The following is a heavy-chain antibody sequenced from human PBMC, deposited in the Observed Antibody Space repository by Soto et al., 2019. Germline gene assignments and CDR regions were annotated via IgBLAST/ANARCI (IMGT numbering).Heavy chain of an antibody. CDR1: GGSISTNNFY. CDR2: IYYTGRT. V-gene: IGHV4-39*01. D-gene: IGHD6-6*01. Sequence: QLQLQESGPGLLRPSETLSLTCTVSGGSISTNNFYWGWIRQPPGKGLEYIGSIYYTGRTYYTPSLKGQFTISVDTSKNQFSLKVNSVTAADTAMYYGVRHRGGSSNFDFWGPGTLVTVSS. J-gene: IGHJ4*02. CDR3: VRHRGGSSNFDF.